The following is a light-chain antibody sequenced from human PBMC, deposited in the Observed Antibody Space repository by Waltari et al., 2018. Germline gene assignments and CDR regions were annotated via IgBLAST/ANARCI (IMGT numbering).Light chain of an antibody. J-gene: IGKJ5*01. CDR2: AAS. V-gene: IGKV1-39*01. CDR1: QSISSY. Sequence: DIQMTQSPSSLSASVGDRVTITCRASQSISSYLNWYQQKPGKAPKLLIYAASSLQSWVPSRFSGSGSGTDFTLTISSLQPEDFATYYCQQSYSTLGITFGQGTRLEIK. CDR3: QQSYSTLGIT.